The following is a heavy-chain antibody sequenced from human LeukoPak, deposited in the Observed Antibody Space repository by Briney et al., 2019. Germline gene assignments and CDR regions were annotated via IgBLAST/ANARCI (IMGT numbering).Heavy chain of an antibody. Sequence: PSETLSLTCAVYGGSFSGYYWSWIRQPPGKGLEWIGEINHSGGTNYNPSLKSRVTISVDTSKNQFSLKLSSVTAADTAVYYCARTYYGSAMGFDYWGQGTLVTVSS. J-gene: IGHJ4*02. V-gene: IGHV4-34*01. CDR3: ARTYYGSAMGFDY. CDR1: GGSFSGYY. D-gene: IGHD3-10*01. CDR2: INHSGGT.